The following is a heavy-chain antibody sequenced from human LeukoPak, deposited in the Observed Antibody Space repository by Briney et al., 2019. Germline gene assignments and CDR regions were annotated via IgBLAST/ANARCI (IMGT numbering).Heavy chain of an antibody. V-gene: IGHV5-51*01. CDR2: IYPGDSDT. D-gene: IGHD3-10*01. Sequence: GESLKISCKGSGYSFTSYWIGWVRQMLGKGLEWMGIIYPGDSDTRYSPSFQGQVTISADKSISAAYLQWSSLKASDTAMYYCARGYGSGSYSHPINWFDPWGQGTLVTVSS. CDR1: GYSFTSYW. CDR3: ARGYGSGSYSHPINWFDP. J-gene: IGHJ5*02.